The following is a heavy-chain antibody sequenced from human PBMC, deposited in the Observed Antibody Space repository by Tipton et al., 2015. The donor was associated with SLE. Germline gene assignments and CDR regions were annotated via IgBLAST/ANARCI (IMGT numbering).Heavy chain of an antibody. J-gene: IGHJ6*03. Sequence: SLRLSCAASGFTFSFYTMNWVRQAPGKGLEWVSSISRSSDHIYHADSLKGRITISRDNARSILYLQMNSLRAGDTAVYYCARENNYAYYMDVWGKGPTVSVSS. CDR3: ARENNYAYYMDV. CDR2: ISRSSDHI. CDR1: GFTFSFYT. D-gene: IGHD3-16*01. V-gene: IGHV3-21*01.